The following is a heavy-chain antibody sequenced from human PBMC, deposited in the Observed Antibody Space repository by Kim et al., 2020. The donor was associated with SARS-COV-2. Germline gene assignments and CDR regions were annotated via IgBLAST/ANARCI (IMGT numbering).Heavy chain of an antibody. V-gene: IGHV4-59*01. CDR2: VFYSGST. CDR3: ARGIPLLRLGEFSLAHFDY. J-gene: IGHJ4*02. D-gene: IGHD3-16*02. Sequence: SETLSLTCSVSGGSISNYYWSWIRRAPGKGLEWIGYVFYSGSTNYNPSLKSRVTISVDTSKNQFSLKLNSVTAADTAVYYCARGIPLLRLGEFSLAHFDYWGQGILVTVSS. CDR1: GGSISNYY.